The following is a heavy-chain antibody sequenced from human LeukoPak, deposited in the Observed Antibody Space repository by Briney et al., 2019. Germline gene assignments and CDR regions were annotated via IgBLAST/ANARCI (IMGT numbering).Heavy chain of an antibody. CDR1: GGSTSGGNYY. Sequence: KTSETLSLTCIVSGGSTSGGNYYWGWIRRPPGKGLEWIGGISSSGNTYYNPSLKSRVTISVDTSKNQFSLKLSSVTAADTAVYYCARRSAAARRWFDPWGQGTLVTVSS. CDR2: ISSSGNT. J-gene: IGHJ5*02. V-gene: IGHV4-39*07. CDR3: ARRSAAARRWFDP. D-gene: IGHD6-13*01.